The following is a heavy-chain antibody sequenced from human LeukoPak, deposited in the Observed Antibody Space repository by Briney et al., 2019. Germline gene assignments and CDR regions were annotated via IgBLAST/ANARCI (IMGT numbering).Heavy chain of an antibody. D-gene: IGHD2-2*01. Sequence: GASVKVSCKASGYTFTGYYMHCVRQAPGQGLEWMGWINPNSGGTNYAQKFQGRVTMTRDTSISTAYMELSRLRSDDTAVYYCARGYCSSTSSYDWFDPWGQGTLVTVSS. V-gene: IGHV1-2*02. CDR1: GYTFTGYY. CDR3: ARGYCSSTSSYDWFDP. CDR2: INPNSGGT. J-gene: IGHJ5*02.